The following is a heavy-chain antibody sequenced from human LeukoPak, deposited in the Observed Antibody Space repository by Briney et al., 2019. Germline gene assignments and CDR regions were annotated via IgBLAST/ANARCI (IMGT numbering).Heavy chain of an antibody. J-gene: IGHJ6*03. D-gene: IGHD5-12*01. Sequence: GGSLRLSCAASGFTFSDYYMTWIRQAPGKGLEWVSYISSSGSTIYYADSVKGRFTISRDYARNSLYLQMNSLRAEDTAVYYCATLKVDIVATSDYYYYYYMDVWGKGTTVTVSS. CDR3: ATLKVDIVATSDYYYYYYMDV. CDR1: GFTFSDYY. V-gene: IGHV3-11*04. CDR2: ISSSGSTI.